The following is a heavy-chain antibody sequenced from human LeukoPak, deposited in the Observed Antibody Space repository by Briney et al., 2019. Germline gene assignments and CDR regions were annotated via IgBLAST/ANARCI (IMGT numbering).Heavy chain of an antibody. V-gene: IGHV1-69*05. CDR2: IIPIFGTA. Sequence: SVKVSCKASGGTFSSYAISWVRQAPGQGLEWMGGIIPIFGTANYAQKFQGRVTITTDESTSTAYMELSSLRSEDTAVYYRASHSSGWYGRFDPWGQGTLVTVSS. J-gene: IGHJ5*02. D-gene: IGHD6-19*01. CDR3: ASHSSGWYGRFDP. CDR1: GGTFSSYA.